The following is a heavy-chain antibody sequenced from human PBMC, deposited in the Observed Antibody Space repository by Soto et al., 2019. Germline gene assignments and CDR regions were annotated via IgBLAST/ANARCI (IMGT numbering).Heavy chain of an antibody. CDR1: GYGFTGCW. CDR3: ARREPITIFGVVHFRPFDY. D-gene: IGHD3-3*01. CDR2: IDPSHFYP. Sequence: GESPKSSGKGSGYGFTGCWISWVRQMPGKGLGWMGRIDPSHFYPNYGPSFRGHVTISADQPIRTAYLQWSSLKASDKARYYCARREPITIFGVVHFRPFDYWGQGTLVTVS. J-gene: IGHJ4*02. V-gene: IGHV5-10-1*01.